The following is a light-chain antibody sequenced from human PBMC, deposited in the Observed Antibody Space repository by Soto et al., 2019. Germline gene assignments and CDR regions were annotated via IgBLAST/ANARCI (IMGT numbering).Light chain of an antibody. Sequence: EIVLTQSPGTLSLSPGERATLSCRASQSVSSSYLAWYQQKPGQAPRLLIYGASSRATGIPDRFSGSGSGTDFTLTISRLEPEDFAVYYCQQYGSSPAPLGPGP. CDR2: GAS. V-gene: IGKV3-20*01. J-gene: IGKJ3*01. CDR1: QSVSSSY. CDR3: QQYGSSPAP.